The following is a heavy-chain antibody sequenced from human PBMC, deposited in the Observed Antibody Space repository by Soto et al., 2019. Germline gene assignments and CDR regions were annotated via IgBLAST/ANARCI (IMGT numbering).Heavy chain of an antibody. D-gene: IGHD1-26*01. CDR3: AMRRGSGTYFPFDY. Sequence: VRLSCVASGFTFSSYCMSWVRQAPGKGLEWVSSISGSGGSASYADSVKGRFTISRDNSKNTLYLQMNNLRAEDTAVYSCAMRRGSGTYFPFDYWGQGTLVTV. J-gene: IGHJ4*02. CDR1: GFTFSSYC. CDR2: ISGSGGSA. V-gene: IGHV3-23*01.